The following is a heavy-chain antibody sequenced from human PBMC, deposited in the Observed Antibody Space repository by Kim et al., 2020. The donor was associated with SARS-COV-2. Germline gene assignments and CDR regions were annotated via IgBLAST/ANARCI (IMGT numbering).Heavy chain of an antibody. CDR1: GYTFTGYY. Sequence: ASVKVSCKASGYTFTGYYMHWVRQALGQGFEGLGRFNLNSVGTIHAQKFRGRVTMTGDTSISKAYMELRSLRSDDPVVYNCAREREDEVRLTRYFDYWGQGTLVTVSS. V-gene: IGHV1-2*05. CDR2: FNLNSVGT. CDR3: AREREDEVRLTRYFDY. J-gene: IGHJ4*02. D-gene: IGHD1-26*01.